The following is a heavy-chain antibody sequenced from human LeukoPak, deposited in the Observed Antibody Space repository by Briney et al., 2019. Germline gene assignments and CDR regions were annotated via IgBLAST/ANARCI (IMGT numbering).Heavy chain of an antibody. J-gene: IGHJ1*01. Sequence: SQTLSLTCTVSGGSIGSSNYYWGWIRQPPGKGLEWIGSIYYSGSTYYNPSLKSRVTISVDTSKNQFSLKLSSVTAADTAVYYCANHKYYYDSSGYLNPDDVYFQHWGQGTLVTVSS. D-gene: IGHD3-22*01. CDR2: IYYSGST. CDR1: GGSIGSSNYY. CDR3: ANHKYYYDSSGYLNPDDVYFQH. V-gene: IGHV4-39*07.